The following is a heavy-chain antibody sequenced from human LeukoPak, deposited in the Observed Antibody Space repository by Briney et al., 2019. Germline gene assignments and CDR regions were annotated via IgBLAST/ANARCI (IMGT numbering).Heavy chain of an antibody. Sequence: GGSLRLSCSGSGFTFGGYGMHWFRQTPGKGLEWVAVIAYDGSRAFYADSAKGRFTISRDNSKNTMSVQMDDLRAEDTAVYYCTRYNNDHFDYWGQGTLVTVSS. CDR2: IAYDGSRA. CDR1: GFTFGGYG. CDR3: TRYNNDHFDY. D-gene: IGHD1-14*01. V-gene: IGHV3-33*01. J-gene: IGHJ4*02.